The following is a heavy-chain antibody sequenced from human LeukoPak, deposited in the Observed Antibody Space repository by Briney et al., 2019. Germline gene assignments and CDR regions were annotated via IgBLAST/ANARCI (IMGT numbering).Heavy chain of an antibody. CDR1: GGSINSDSYY. CDR3: ARTVRGVIISFDY. CDR2: IYHSGST. Sequence: SETLSLTCTVSGGSINSDSYYWGWIRQPPGKGLEWIGSIYHSGSTYYNPSLKSRVTISVDTSKNQFSLKLSSVTAADTAVYYCARTVRGVIISFDYWGQGTLVTVSS. J-gene: IGHJ4*02. V-gene: IGHV4-39*07. D-gene: IGHD3-10*01.